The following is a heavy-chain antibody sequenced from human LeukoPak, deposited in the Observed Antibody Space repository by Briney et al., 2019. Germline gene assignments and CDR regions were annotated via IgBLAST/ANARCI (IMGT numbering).Heavy chain of an antibody. D-gene: IGHD7-27*01. J-gene: IGHJ3*02. Sequence: KASETLSLTCTVSGGSISSYYWSWIRQPAGKGLEWIGRIYTSGSTNYNPSLKSRVTISVDTSKNQFSLKLSSVTAADTAVYYCARARPQLGIGDAFDIWGQGTMVTVSS. CDR1: GGSISSYY. V-gene: IGHV4-4*07. CDR2: IYTSGST. CDR3: ARARPQLGIGDAFDI.